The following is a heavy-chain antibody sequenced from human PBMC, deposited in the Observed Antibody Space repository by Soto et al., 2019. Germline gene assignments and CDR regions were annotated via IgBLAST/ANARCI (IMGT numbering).Heavy chain of an antibody. V-gene: IGHV3-23*01. Sequence: GGSLRLSCAASGFTFSSYAMSWVRQAPGKGLEWVSAISGSGGSTYYADSVKGRFTISRDNSKNTLYLQMNSLRAEDTAVYYCAKDFPGMGPNYYYYYMDVWGKGTTVTVSS. CDR1: GFTFSSYA. CDR3: AKDFPGMGPNYYYYYMDV. D-gene: IGHD6-13*01. CDR2: ISGSGGST. J-gene: IGHJ6*03.